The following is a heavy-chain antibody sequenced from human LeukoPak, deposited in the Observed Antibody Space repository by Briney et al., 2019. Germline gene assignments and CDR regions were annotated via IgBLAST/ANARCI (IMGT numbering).Heavy chain of an antibody. V-gene: IGHV3-13*01. Sequence: PGGSLRLSCTASGLTLGGHDMHWVRQTTGEGLEWVAAVSSGHHAFYAGSVKGRFTVSREDAKNSLYLQMSSLRAGDTAVYYCVGEARGYHYTYFDYWGQGSLVTVSS. D-gene: IGHD5-18*01. CDR2: VSSGHHA. CDR1: GLTLGGHD. CDR3: VGEARGYHYTYFDY. J-gene: IGHJ4*02.